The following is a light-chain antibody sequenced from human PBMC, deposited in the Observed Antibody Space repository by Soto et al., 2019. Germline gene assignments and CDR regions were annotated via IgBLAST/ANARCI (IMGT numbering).Light chain of an antibody. CDR2: KAS. CDR3: QHYKSYPWT. Sequence: DIQMTQSPSTLSASVRDRVTITCRASQTISSWLAWFQQRPGRAPKFLIYKASSLKSGVPSRFSGGGSETEFTLTISSLQPDDFATYYRQHYKSYPWTFGEGTKVDI. V-gene: IGKV1-5*03. CDR1: QTISSW. J-gene: IGKJ1*01.